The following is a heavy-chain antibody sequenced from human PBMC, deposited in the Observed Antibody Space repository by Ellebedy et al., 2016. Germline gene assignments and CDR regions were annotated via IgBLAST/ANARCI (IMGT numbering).Heavy chain of an antibody. Sequence: GGSLRLSCAASGFTFSSYAMSWVRQAPGKGLEWVSAISGSGGSTYYADSVKGRFTISRDNSKNTLYLQMNSLRAEDTAVYYCSARAAAGTGAFDYWGQGTLVTVSS. CDR2: ISGSGGST. J-gene: IGHJ4*02. V-gene: IGHV3-23*01. D-gene: IGHD6-13*01. CDR1: GFTFSSYA. CDR3: SARAAAGTGAFDY.